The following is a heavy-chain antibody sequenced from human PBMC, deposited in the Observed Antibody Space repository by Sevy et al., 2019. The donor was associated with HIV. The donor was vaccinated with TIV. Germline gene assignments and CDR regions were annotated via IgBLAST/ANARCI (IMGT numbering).Heavy chain of an antibody. J-gene: IGHJ4*02. V-gene: IGHV3-33*01. Sequence: GGSLRLSCAASGFTVSTYGMHWVRQAPGKGLEWVVVMWFDGSNTYYADSVKGRFTISRDIAKNTLHLQMNSLRAEDTAVYYCARDLEFYDYGDYGPAFMPDYWGQGTLVTVSS. CDR3: ARDLEFYDYGDYGPAFMPDY. CDR1: GFTVSTYG. D-gene: IGHD4-17*01. CDR2: MWFDGSNT.